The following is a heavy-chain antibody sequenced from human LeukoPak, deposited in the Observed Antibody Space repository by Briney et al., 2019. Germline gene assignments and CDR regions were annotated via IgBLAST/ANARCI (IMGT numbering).Heavy chain of an antibody. J-gene: IGHJ6*03. CDR3: ARGLDYYYYYMGV. Sequence: ASVKVSCKASGYTFTGYYMHWVRQAPGRGLEWMGWINPNSGGTNYAQKFQGRVTMTRDTSISTAYMELSRLRSDDTAVYYCARGLDYYYYYMGVWGKGTTVTVSS. V-gene: IGHV1-2*02. CDR2: INPNSGGT. D-gene: IGHD5/OR15-5a*01. CDR1: GYTFTGYY.